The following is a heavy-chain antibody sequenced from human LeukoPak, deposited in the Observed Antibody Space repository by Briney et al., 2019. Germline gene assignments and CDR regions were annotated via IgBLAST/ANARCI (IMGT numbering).Heavy chain of an antibody. D-gene: IGHD6-13*01. V-gene: IGHV3-66*01. CDR3: ARVDSRTAQFDY. CDR2: IYSGGST. Sequence: GGSLRLSCAVSGFNVSSNYLNWVRQAPGKGPEWVSVIYSGGSTYYADSVKGRFTISRDNSKNTLYLQMNSLRAEDTAVYHCARVDSRTAQFDYWGQGTLVTVSS. CDR1: GFNVSSNY. J-gene: IGHJ4*02.